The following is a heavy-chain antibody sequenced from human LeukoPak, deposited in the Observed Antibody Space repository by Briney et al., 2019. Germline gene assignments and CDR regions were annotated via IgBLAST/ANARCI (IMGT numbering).Heavy chain of an antibody. CDR2: IHNDGITE. D-gene: IGHD1-26*01. J-gene: IGHJ4*02. CDR3: AKDDPTGRYL. V-gene: IGHV3-30*02. Sequence: PGGSLRLSCAASGFTFSSFGMHWVSQTPGKGLEWLTFIHNDGITEYYADSVKGRFTISRDNSKNTVYLQMNSLRVEDTAVYYSAKDDPTGRYLWGQGTLVPVSS. CDR1: GFTFSSFG.